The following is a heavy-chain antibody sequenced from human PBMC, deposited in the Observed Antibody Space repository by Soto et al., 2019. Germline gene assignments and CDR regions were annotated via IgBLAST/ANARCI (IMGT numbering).Heavy chain of an antibody. CDR2: ISGSGGST. V-gene: IGHV3-23*01. Sequence: GSLRLSCAASGFTFSSYAMSWVRQAPGKGLEWVSAISGSGGSTYYADSVRGRFTISRDNSKNTLYLQMNNLRAEDMAVYFCAKSSGWYGYKFDYWGQGALVTVSS. D-gene: IGHD6-19*01. J-gene: IGHJ4*02. CDR3: AKSSGWYGYKFDY. CDR1: GFTFSSYA.